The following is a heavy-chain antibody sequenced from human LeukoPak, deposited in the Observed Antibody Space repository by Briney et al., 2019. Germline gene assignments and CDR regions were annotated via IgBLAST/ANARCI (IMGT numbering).Heavy chain of an antibody. CDR3: ATNRGMFFDY. J-gene: IGHJ4*02. CDR2: IYYSGST. V-gene: IGHV4-59*04. D-gene: IGHD1-14*01. CDR1: GGSISSYY. Sequence: SETLSLTCTVSGGSISSYYWSWIRQPPGKGLEWIGSIYYSGSTYYNPSLKSRVTISVDTSKNQFSLKLSSVTAADTAVYYCATNRGMFFDYWGQGTLVTVSS.